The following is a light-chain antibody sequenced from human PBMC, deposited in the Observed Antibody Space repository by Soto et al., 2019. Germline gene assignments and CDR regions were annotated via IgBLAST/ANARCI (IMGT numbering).Light chain of an antibody. CDR2: DVT. Sequence: QSALTQPASVSGSPGQSITISCTGTSNDIGAYNYVSWYQQHPGKAPKLLIYDVTNRPSGVSDRFSGSKSGRTASLTISGLQHDYEADYYCTSYTSIIAVVFGGGTKLTVL. CDR3: TSYTSIIAVV. CDR1: SNDIGAYNY. V-gene: IGLV2-14*03. J-gene: IGLJ2*01.